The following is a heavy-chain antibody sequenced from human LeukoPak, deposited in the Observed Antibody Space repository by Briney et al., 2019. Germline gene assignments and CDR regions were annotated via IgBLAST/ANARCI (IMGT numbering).Heavy chain of an antibody. J-gene: IGHJ4*02. V-gene: IGHV1-46*01. CDR1: GYTFTSNY. CDR2: IYPRDGST. CDR3: ARDQEGFDY. Sequence: GASVKVSCTASGYTFTSNYIHWVRLAPGQGLEWMGMIYPRDGSTSYAQKFQGRVTVTRDTSTSTVHMELSGLRSEDTAVYYCARDQEGFDYWGQGTLVTVSS.